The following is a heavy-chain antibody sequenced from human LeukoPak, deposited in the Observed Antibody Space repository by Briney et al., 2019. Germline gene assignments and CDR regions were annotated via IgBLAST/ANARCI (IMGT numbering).Heavy chain of an antibody. CDR2: ISSNGGST. Sequence: GGSLRFSCSASGFTFSGYAMHWVRQAPGKGLEYVSAISSNGGSTYYADSVKGRFTISRDNSKNTLYLQMSSLRAEDTAVYYCVKDVSRYSGYDSTFDYWGQGTLVTVSS. J-gene: IGHJ4*02. CDR3: VKDVSRYSGYDSTFDY. V-gene: IGHV3-64D*06. D-gene: IGHD5-12*01. CDR1: GFTFSGYA.